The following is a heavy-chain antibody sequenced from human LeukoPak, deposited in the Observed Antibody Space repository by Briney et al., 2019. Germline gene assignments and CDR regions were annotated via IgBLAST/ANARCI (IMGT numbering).Heavy chain of an antibody. CDR2: IKQDGSEK. CDR1: GFTFSSYW. D-gene: IGHD3-16*01. CDR3: ARDAGWGRLDS. Sequence: QPGGSLRLSCAASGFTFSSYWMTWVRQAPGKGLEWVANIKQDGSEKYYVDSVKGRFTISRDNAKNTLYLQMNSLRVEDTGFYYCARDAGWGRLDSWGQGALVTVSS. V-gene: IGHV3-7*01. J-gene: IGHJ4*02.